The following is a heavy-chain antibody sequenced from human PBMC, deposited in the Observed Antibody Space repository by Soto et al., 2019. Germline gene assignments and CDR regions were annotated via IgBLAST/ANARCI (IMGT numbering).Heavy chain of an antibody. D-gene: IGHD3-10*01. V-gene: IGHV5-10-1*01. J-gene: IGHJ6*02. Sequence: PGESLKISCKGSGYSFASYWISWVRQMPGKGLEWMGRIDPSDSYTNYSPSFQGHVTISADKSISTAYLQWSSLKASDTAMYYCARRSVTMDYSYYGMYVWGQGTTVTVSS. CDR3: ARRSVTMDYSYYGMYV. CDR2: IDPSDSYT. CDR1: GYSFASYW.